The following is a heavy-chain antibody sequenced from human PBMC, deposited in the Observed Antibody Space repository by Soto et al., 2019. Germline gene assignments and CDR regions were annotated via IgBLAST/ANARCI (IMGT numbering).Heavy chain of an antibody. CDR1: GYTFTSYA. D-gene: IGHD3-9*01. V-gene: IGHV1-3*01. J-gene: IGHJ4*02. CDR3: ARVSHPYYDILTGYSPFDY. Sequence: ASVKVSCKASGYTFTSYAMHWVRQAPGQRLEWMGWINAGNGNTKYSQKFQGRVTITRDTSASTAYMELSSLRSEDTAVYYCARVSHPYYDILTGYSPFDYWGQGPLVTVSS. CDR2: INAGNGNT.